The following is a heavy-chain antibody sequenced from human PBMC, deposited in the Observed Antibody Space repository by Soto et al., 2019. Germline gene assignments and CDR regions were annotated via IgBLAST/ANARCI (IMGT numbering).Heavy chain of an antibody. CDR2: ISAYNVNT. V-gene: IGHV1-18*01. CDR1: GYTFSSYF. J-gene: IGHJ4*02. Sequence: QVQLVQSGAEVKKPGASVKVSCKAYGYTFSSYFIIWVRQAPGQGLEWMGWISAYNVNTNYAQNLQGRVTMTTDTSTSTVYMELRGLRSGDRTVYYCARDLPPVDYWGQGTLVTVPS. CDR3: ARDLPPVDY.